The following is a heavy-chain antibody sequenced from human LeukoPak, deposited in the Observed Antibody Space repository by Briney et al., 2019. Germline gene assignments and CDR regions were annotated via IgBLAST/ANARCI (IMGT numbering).Heavy chain of an antibody. CDR1: GFTFSSYG. D-gene: IGHD2-2*01. J-gene: IGHJ4*02. Sequence: GGSLRLSCAASGFTFSSYGMHWVRQAPGKGLEGVAVISYDGSNKYYADSVKGRFTISRDNSKNTLYLQMNSLRAEDKAVYYCAKSGGGCSSTSCYVREFFDYWGQGTLVTVSS. V-gene: IGHV3-30*18. CDR3: AKSGGGCSSTSCYVREFFDY. CDR2: ISYDGSNK.